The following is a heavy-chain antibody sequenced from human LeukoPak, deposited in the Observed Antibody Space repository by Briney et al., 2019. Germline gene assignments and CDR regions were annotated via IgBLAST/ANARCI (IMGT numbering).Heavy chain of an antibody. J-gene: IGHJ3*02. D-gene: IGHD3-3*01. V-gene: IGHV4-59*08. Sequence: SETLSLTCTVSGGSISSYYWSWIRQPPGKGLEWIGYIYYSGSTNYNPSLKSRVTISVDTSKNQFSLKLSSVTAADTAVYYCARHIEIFGVVITVSFDIWGQGTMVTVSS. CDR3: ARHIEIFGVVITVSFDI. CDR1: GGSISSYY. CDR2: IYYSGST.